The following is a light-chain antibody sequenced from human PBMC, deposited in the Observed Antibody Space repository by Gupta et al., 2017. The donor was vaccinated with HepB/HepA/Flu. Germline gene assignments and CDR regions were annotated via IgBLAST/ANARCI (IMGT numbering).Light chain of an antibody. CDR1: QSVSSSY. CDR3: QQYCSSPLT. Sequence: EIVLTQSPGTLSLSPGETATLSCRASQSVSSSYLAWYQQKPGQAPRLLIYGASSSATGIPDRFSGSGSGTDFTLTSSRLEPEDFAVYYCQQYCSSPLTFGGGTKVEIK. V-gene: IGKV3-20*01. CDR2: GAS. J-gene: IGKJ4*01.